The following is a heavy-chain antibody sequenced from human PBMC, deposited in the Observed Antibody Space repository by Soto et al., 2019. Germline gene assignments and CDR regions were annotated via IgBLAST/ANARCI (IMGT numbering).Heavy chain of an antibody. CDR1: GFTFTSYA. Sequence: GGSLRLSCSGSGFTFTSYAMHWVRQAPEKGLEYVSAISNNGGSTYYADSVKGRFTISRDNSKNTLYLLMSSLRAEDTAVYYCVKDRDRSSWYFSPLDLWGRGTLVTVAS. CDR2: ISNNGGST. D-gene: IGHD6-13*01. J-gene: IGHJ2*01. CDR3: VKDRDRSSWYFSPLDL. V-gene: IGHV3-64D*08.